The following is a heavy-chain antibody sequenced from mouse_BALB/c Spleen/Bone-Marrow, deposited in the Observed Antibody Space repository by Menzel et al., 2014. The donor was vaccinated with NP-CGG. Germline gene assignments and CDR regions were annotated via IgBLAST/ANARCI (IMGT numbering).Heavy chain of an antibody. V-gene: IGHV5-6*01. CDR3: ARRGNWDGRDAMDY. CDR2: IRTGGSYT. Sequence: EVQGVEPGGDLVKPGGSLQLSCAASGFTFSSYGMSSVRQTPDKRLAWVATIRTGGSYTYYPDSEKGRFAISRDNAKNTLYLQMSSLKSEDTAMYYCARRGNWDGRDAMDYWGQGTSVTVSS. CDR1: GFTFSSYG. J-gene: IGHJ4*01. D-gene: IGHD4-1*01.